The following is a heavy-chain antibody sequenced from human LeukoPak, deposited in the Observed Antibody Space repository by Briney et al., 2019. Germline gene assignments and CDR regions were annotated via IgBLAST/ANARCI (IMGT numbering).Heavy chain of an antibody. CDR1: GYTFTGYY. J-gene: IGHJ5*02. V-gene: IGHV1-2*02. CDR3: ATKGLSGYYDSSGHYNWFDP. Sequence: ASVKVSCKASGYTFTGYYMHWVRQAPGQGLEWMGWINPNSGGTNYAQKFQGRVTMTRDTSISTAYMELSRLRSDDTAVYYCATKGLSGYYDSSGHYNWFDPWGRGTLVTVSS. CDR2: INPNSGGT. D-gene: IGHD3-22*01.